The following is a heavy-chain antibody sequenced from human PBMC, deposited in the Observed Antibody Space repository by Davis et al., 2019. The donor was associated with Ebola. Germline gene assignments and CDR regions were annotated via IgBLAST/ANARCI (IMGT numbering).Heavy chain of an antibody. J-gene: IGHJ4*02. V-gene: IGHV3-48*01. Sequence: GGSLRLSCAASGFTFSSYNMNWVRQAPGKGLEWVSYISSGSSTIYYADSVKGRFTISRDNAKNSLYLQMNSLRAEDTAVYYCATAGEEDYFDYWGQGTLVTVSS. CDR3: ATAGEEDYFDY. D-gene: IGHD3-10*01. CDR1: GFTFSSYN. CDR2: ISSGSSTI.